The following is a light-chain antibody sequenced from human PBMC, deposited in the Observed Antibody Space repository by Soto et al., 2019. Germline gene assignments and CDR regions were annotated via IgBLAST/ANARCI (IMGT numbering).Light chain of an antibody. CDR1: QSIVTY. V-gene: IGKV1-39*01. Sequence: DIQMTQSPSSLSASVGDRVTITCRASQSIVTYLNWSLQKPGKAPKLLIYAASNLQSGVPSRFSGSGSGTDFTLTISSLQPEDFATYFCQQSYSTPPWTVGQGTKVDI. J-gene: IGKJ1*01. CDR2: AAS. CDR3: QQSYSTPPWT.